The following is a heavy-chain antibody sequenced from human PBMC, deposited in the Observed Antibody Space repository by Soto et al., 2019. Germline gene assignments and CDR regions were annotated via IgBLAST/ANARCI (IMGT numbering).Heavy chain of an antibody. V-gene: IGHV3-21*01. Sequence: GGSPGLSCAASGFTFSSYRMNWVGRGPGKGLEWVSSISSSSSYIYYADSVKGRVTISRDNAKNSVYLQMKSPRAEDTAVEEDARDSLYFCSGYSLYYSGPGTLATV. CDR2: ISSSSSYI. CDR1: GFTFSSYR. CDR3: ARDSLYFCSGYSLYY. D-gene: IGHD3-3*01. J-gene: IGHJ4*02.